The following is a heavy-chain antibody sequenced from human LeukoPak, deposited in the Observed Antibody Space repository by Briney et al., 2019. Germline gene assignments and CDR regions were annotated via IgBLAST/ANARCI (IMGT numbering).Heavy chain of an antibody. Sequence: GGSLRLSCAASGFTFSSYSMNWVRQAPGKGLEWVSSISSSSSYIYYADSVKGRFTISRDNGKNSLYLQMNSLRAEDTAVYYCARVGIAVAIDYWGQGTLVTVSS. CDR2: ISSSSSYI. CDR3: ARVGIAVAIDY. J-gene: IGHJ4*02. V-gene: IGHV3-21*01. D-gene: IGHD6-19*01. CDR1: GFTFSSYS.